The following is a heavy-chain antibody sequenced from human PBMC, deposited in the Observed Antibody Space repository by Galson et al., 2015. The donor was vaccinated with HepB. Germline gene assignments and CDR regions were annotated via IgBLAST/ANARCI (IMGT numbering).Heavy chain of an antibody. Sequence: ETLSLTCAVYGGSFSGYYWSWIRQPPGMGLEWIGEINHSGSTNYNPSLKSRVTISVDTSKNQFSLKLSSVTAADTAVYYCARGLYCSGGSCYSGAVDPWGQGTLVAVSS. CDR1: GGSFSGYY. J-gene: IGHJ5*02. V-gene: IGHV4-34*01. CDR2: INHSGST. D-gene: IGHD2-15*01. CDR3: ARGLYCSGGSCYSGAVDP.